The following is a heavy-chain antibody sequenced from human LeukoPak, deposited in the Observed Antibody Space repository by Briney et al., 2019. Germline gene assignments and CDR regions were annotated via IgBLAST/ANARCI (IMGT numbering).Heavy chain of an antibody. D-gene: IGHD4-17*01. CDR3: ARRGVTTSTPFDY. CDR1: GFTFSSYA. V-gene: IGHV3-64*01. Sequence: PGGSLRLSCAASGFTFSSYAMHWVRQAPGKGLEYVSAISSNGGSTYYANSVKGRFTISRDNSKNTLYLQMGSLRAEDMAVYYCARRGVTTSTPFDYWGQGTLDTVSS. J-gene: IGHJ4*02. CDR2: ISSNGGST.